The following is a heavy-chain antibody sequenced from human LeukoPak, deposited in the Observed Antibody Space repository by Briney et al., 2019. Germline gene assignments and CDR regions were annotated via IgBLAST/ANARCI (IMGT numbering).Heavy chain of an antibody. J-gene: IGHJ4*02. V-gene: IGHV3-48*02. CDR3: SRRFDC. CDR2: IDGSGGTI. CDR1: GFTFSDYS. Sequence: SGGSLRLSCAASGFTFSDYSMNWVRQAPGKGLEWVSYIDGSGGTIYYADSVKGRFTISRDNAKNSLDLQMNSLRDEDTAVYYCSRRFDCWGQGTLVTVSS.